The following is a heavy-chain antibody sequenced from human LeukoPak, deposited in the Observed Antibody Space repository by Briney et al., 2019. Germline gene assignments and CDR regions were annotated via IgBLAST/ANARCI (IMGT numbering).Heavy chain of an antibody. V-gene: IGHV3-48*01. D-gene: IGHD3-22*01. Sequence: GGSLRLSCAASGFTFSSYSMNWVRQAPGKGLEGVSYISSSSSTIYYADSVKGRFTISRDNAKNSLYLQMNSLRAEDTAVYYCARARYYYDSSGYFGFDYWGQGTLVTVSS. J-gene: IGHJ4*02. CDR2: ISSSSSTI. CDR1: GFTFSSYS. CDR3: ARARYYYDSSGYFGFDY.